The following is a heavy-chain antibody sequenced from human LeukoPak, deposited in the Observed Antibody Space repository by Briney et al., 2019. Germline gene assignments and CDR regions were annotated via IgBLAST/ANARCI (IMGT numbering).Heavy chain of an antibody. CDR2: VYHSGAT. V-gene: IGHV4-38-2*02. J-gene: IGHJ4*02. Sequence: SETLSLICSVSGYSISIGYYWGWVRQSPGKSLEWIGTVYHSGATYYNPSLKSRVTISVDKSKNQFSLKLSSVTAADTAVYYCARVHSGYEESTIDYWGQGTLVTVSS. CDR3: ARVHSGYEESTIDY. CDR1: GYSISIGYY. D-gene: IGHD5-12*01.